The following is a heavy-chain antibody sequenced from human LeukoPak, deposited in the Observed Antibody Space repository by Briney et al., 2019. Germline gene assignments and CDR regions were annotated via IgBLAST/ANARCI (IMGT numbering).Heavy chain of an antibody. J-gene: IGHJ6*04. CDR1: GHSISTGYY. CDR2: MSHNRGT. V-gene: IGHV4-38-2*01. CDR3: ARYQASGGSGHNYQRKDL. Sequence: SETLSFTCAVSGHSISTGYYWGWIRQPPGKGLEWIGSMSHNRGTYYNPSLKSRVTISMDTSKNQISLRLTSVTAADTAVYYCARYQASGGSGHNYQRKDLWGKGTTVTVSS. D-gene: IGHD3-10*01.